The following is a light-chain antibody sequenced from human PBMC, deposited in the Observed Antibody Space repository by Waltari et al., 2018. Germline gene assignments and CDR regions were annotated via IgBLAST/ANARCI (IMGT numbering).Light chain of an antibody. CDR1: QSVGSN. Sequence: EIVMTQSPATLSVSPGERATLSCRASQSVGSNLAWYQQKPGQAPRLLINGASTRATSVPDRCSGSGSGTEFTLTISSLQSEDFAVYYCLQYNDWPPLTFGGGTKVEIK. CDR3: LQYNDWPPLT. V-gene: IGKV3-15*01. CDR2: GAS. J-gene: IGKJ4*01.